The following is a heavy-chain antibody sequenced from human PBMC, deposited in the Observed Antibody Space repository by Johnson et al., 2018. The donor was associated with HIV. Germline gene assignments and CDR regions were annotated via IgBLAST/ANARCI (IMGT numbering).Heavy chain of an antibody. CDR2: ISSSGIPI. D-gene: IGHD6-13*01. CDR3: ARGQLDNAFDI. CDR1: GFTFSDYY. V-gene: IGHV3-11*04. J-gene: IGHJ3*02. Sequence: QVQLVESGGGLVKPGGSLRLSCAASGFTFSDYYMSWIRQAPGKGLEWVSYISSSGIPIYYADSVQGRFTISRDNAKNPLYLQMNSLRAEDTSVYYCARGQLDNAFDIWGQGTMVTVFS.